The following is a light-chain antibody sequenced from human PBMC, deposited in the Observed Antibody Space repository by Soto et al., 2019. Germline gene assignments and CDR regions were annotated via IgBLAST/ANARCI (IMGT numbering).Light chain of an antibody. Sequence: DLQMTQSPSSVSASIGDRVTITCRASQGISSWLAWYQQKPGKAPKLLIYATTSLQSGVPSRFSGSGSGTDFTLTISSLQPEDFAVYYCQQYATSPITFGQGTRLEIK. CDR1: QGISSW. J-gene: IGKJ5*01. V-gene: IGKV1-12*01. CDR3: QQYATSPIT. CDR2: ATT.